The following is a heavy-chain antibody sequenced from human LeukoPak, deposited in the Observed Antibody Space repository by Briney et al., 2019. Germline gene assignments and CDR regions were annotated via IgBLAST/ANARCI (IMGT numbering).Heavy chain of an antibody. Sequence: PGGSLRLSCAVSGFTFSSYGMHWVRQAPGKGLEWVAVISYDGSNKYYADSVKGRFTISRDNSKNTLYLQMNSLRAEDTAVYYCAKDLGIAAAGTTGEAFDIWGQGTMVTVSS. D-gene: IGHD6-13*01. CDR3: AKDLGIAAAGTTGEAFDI. CDR2: ISYDGSNK. J-gene: IGHJ3*02. V-gene: IGHV3-30*18. CDR1: GFTFSSYG.